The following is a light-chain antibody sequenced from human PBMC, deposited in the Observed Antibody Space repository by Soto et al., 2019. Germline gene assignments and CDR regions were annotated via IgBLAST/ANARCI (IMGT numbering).Light chain of an antibody. CDR1: SSDVGGYKY. J-gene: IGLJ2*01. CDR2: EVN. Sequence: QSALTQPPSASGSPGQSVTISCTGTSSDVGGYKYVSWYQQKSGKAPKLIIYEVNERPSGVPDRFSGSKSDNTASLTVSGPPAEDEADYYFSANAGPKNLLFRRGTKVTVL. V-gene: IGLV2-8*01. CDR3: SANAGPKNLL.